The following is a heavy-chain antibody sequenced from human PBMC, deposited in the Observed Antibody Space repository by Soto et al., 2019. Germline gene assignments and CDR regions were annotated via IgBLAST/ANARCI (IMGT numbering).Heavy chain of an antibody. Sequence: EVQLVESGGGLVQPGGSLRLSCAASGFTFSNYWMHWVRQAPGKGLVWVSRINSDGSSTNYADSVKGRFTISRDNAKNTLYLQMNSLSAEDTALYSCAGGYTWRNWLDPWGQGTLVTVSS. D-gene: IGHD5-12*01. V-gene: IGHV3-74*01. CDR3: AGGYTWRNWLDP. J-gene: IGHJ5*02. CDR2: INSDGSST. CDR1: GFTFSNYW.